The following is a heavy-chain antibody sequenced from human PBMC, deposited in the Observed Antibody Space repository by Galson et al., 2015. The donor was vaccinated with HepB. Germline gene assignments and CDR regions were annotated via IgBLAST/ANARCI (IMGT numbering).Heavy chain of an antibody. D-gene: IGHD3-10*01. Sequence: SLRLSCAASGFTFSSYSMNWVRQAPGKGLEWVSSISSSSSYIYYADSVKGRFTISRDNAKDSLYLQMNSLRAEDTAVYYCARGELGYYCYGMDVWGQGTTVTVSS. CDR2: ISSSSSYI. V-gene: IGHV3-21*01. J-gene: IGHJ6*02. CDR3: ARGELGYYCYGMDV. CDR1: GFTFSSYS.